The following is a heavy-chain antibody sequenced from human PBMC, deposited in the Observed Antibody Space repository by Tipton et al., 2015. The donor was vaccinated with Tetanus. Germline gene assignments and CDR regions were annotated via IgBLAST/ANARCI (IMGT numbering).Heavy chain of an antibody. V-gene: IGHV3-53*01. CDR3: ARELGYCSSTSCYPTHYYYGMDV. CDR2: IYSGGST. D-gene: IGHD2-2*01. CDR1: GFTVSSNY. Sequence: SLRLSCAASGFTVSSNYMSWVRQAPGKGLEWVSVIYSGGSTYYADSVKGRFTISRDNSKNTLYLQMNSLRAEDTAVYYCARELGYCSSTSCYPTHYYYGMDVWGQGTTVTVSS. J-gene: IGHJ6*02.